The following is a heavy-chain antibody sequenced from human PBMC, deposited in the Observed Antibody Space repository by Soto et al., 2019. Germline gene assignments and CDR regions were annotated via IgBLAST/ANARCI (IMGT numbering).Heavy chain of an antibody. J-gene: IGHJ4*02. CDR3: AKDGLSDSPSALDY. CDR1: GFTFSSHG. V-gene: IGHV3-30*18. D-gene: IGHD6-13*01. Sequence: GGSLRLSCTASGFTFSSHGMHWVRQAPGKGLDWVAIISYDGYNKFYGDSVRGRFTISRDNSKKTLHLQMNSLRAEDTAIYYCAKDGLSDSPSALDYWGQGTLVTVSS. CDR2: ISYDGYNK.